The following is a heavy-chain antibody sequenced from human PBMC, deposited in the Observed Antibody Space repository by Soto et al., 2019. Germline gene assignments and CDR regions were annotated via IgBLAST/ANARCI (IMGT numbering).Heavy chain of an antibody. CDR3: ARWKLEVATMRDYYFGMDV. CDR2: IYYSGST. Sequence: PSETLSLTCTVSGGSVSSGSYYWSWIRQPPGKGLECIGYIYYSGSTNYNPSLKSRVTISVDTSKNQFSLKVNSVTAADTAVYYCARWKLEVATMRDYYFGMDVWGQGTTVTVSS. CDR1: GGSVSSGSYY. V-gene: IGHV4-61*01. J-gene: IGHJ6*02. D-gene: IGHD5-12*01.